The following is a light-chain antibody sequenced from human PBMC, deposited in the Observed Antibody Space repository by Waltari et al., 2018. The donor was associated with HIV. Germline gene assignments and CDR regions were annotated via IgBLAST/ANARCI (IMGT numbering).Light chain of an antibody. Sequence: QSVLTQPPSASGTPGQRVTISCSGSSSNIGDNTVNWYQQLPGTAPKLLIYTNTQLPSGVPDRFSGSKAGTSASLAISGLQSEDEADYYCATWDDSLNGHGVVGGGTKLTVL. CDR2: TNT. CDR1: SSNIGDNT. V-gene: IGLV1-44*01. CDR3: ATWDDSLNGHGV. J-gene: IGLJ2*01.